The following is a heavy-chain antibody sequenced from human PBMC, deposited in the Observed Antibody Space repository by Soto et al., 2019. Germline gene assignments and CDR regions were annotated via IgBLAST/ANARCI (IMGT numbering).Heavy chain of an antibody. CDR3: ARPFLGYCSGGSCPNWFDP. D-gene: IGHD2-15*01. Sequence: SVKVSCKAPGGTFSSYAISWVRQAPGQGLEWMGGIIPIFGTANYAQKFQGRVTITADKSTSTAYMELSSLRSEDTAVYYCARPFLGYCSGGSCPNWFDPWGQGTLVTVSS. CDR1: GGTFSSYA. V-gene: IGHV1-69*06. J-gene: IGHJ5*02. CDR2: IIPIFGTA.